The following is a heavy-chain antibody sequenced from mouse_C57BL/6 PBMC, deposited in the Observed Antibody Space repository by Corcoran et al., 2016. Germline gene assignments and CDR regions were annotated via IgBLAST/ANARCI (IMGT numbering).Heavy chain of an antibody. CDR3: AREVTEAMDY. J-gene: IGHJ4*01. CDR2: IYPGSGNT. CDR1: GYSFTSYY. D-gene: IGHD2-2*01. V-gene: IGHV1-66*01. Sequence: QVQLQQSGPELVKPGASVKISCKASGYSFTSYYIHWVKQRPGQGLEWIGWIYPGSGNTKYNEKFKGKATLPADTSSSTAYMQLSSLTSEDSAVYYCAREVTEAMDYWGQGTSVTSPQ.